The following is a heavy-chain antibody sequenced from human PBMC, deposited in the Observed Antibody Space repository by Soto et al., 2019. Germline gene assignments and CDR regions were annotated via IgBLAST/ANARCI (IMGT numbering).Heavy chain of an antibody. CDR1: GFTFSSYA. V-gene: IGHV3-30-3*01. Sequence: QVQLVESGGGVVQPGRSLRLSCAASGFTFSSYAMHWVRQAPGKGLEWVAVVSYDGTNTYYADSVKGRFTISRDNSKNQLYLQMNSLRPEESAFYYCARAAGSRGGDCFPKLPFEYRGQGTLVTVSS. D-gene: IGHD2-21*02. CDR2: VSYDGTNT. J-gene: IGHJ4*02. CDR3: ARAAGSRGGDCFPKLPFEY.